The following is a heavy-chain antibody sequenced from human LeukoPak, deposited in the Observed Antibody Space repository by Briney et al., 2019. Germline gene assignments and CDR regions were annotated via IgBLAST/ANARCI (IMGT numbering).Heavy chain of an antibody. J-gene: IGHJ6*02. V-gene: IGHV4-34*01. CDR3: ARGRYCSSTSCYRSLYYYYGMDV. D-gene: IGHD2-2*01. Sequence: SETLSLTCAVYGGSFSGYYWSWIRQPPGKGLEWIGEINHSGSTNYNPSLKSRVTISVDTSKNQFSLKLSSVTAADTAVYYCARGRYCSSTSCYRSLYYYYGMDVWGQGTTVTVSS. CDR2: INHSGST. CDR1: GGSFSGYY.